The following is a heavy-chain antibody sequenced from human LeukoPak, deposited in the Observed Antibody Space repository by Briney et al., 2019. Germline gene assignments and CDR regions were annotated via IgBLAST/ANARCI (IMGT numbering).Heavy chain of an antibody. CDR1: GFTFSSNA. J-gene: IGHJ4*02. V-gene: IGHV3-23*01. CDR3: AKDAVGAPDYFDY. D-gene: IGHD1-26*01. Sequence: PGRSLRLSCAPSGFTFSSNAMSWVRQAPGKGLEWVSAISGSGGSTYYADSVKGRFTISRDNSKNRLYLKMNSLRAEDTAVYYCAKDAVGAPDYFDYWGQGTLVTVSS. CDR2: ISGSGGST.